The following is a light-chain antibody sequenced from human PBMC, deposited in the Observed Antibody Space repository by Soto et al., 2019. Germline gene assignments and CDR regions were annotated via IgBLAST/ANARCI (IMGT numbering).Light chain of an antibody. CDR1: SSNIGSNS. CDR3: AAWDDSLNGVV. J-gene: IGLJ2*01. V-gene: IGLV1-44*01. Sequence: QSVLTQPPSASGTPGQRVTISCSGSSSNIGSNSVNWYQQFPGTAPKLLIYNNNQRPSGVPARFTGSKFVTSVSLAISGLQSEDEADYYCAAWDDSLNGVVIGGGTKVTVL. CDR2: NNN.